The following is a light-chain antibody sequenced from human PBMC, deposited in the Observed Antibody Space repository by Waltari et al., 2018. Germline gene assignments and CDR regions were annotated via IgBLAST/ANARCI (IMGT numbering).Light chain of an antibody. V-gene: IGKV1-5*03. CDR1: QTISNW. CDR3: LQDYNYPWT. Sequence: DIQMTQSPSTLSASVGDRVTITCRASQTISNWLALCQQKPGKAPKLLIYKASGLESGVPSRFSGSGSGTDFTLTISSLQPEDVGTYYCLQDYNYPWTFGQGTRVEIK. CDR2: KAS. J-gene: IGKJ1*01.